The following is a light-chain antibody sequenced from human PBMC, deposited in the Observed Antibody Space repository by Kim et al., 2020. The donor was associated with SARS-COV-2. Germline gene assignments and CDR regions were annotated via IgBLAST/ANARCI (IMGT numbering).Light chain of an antibody. Sequence: SSSPGQTASTTSSGDKVGDKYACWYQQKPGQSPVLVIYQDSKRPSGIPERFSGSNSGNTATLTISGTQAMDEADYYCQAWDSSTSVFGGGTQLTVL. CDR2: QDS. CDR3: QAWDSSTSV. J-gene: IGLJ3*02. CDR1: KVGDKY. V-gene: IGLV3-1*01.